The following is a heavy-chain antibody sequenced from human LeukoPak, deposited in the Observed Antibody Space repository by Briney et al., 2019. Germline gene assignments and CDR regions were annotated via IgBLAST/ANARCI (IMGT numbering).Heavy chain of an antibody. J-gene: IGHJ4*02. Sequence: AASVKVSCKASGYTFTSYYMHWVRQAPGQGLEWMGIINPSGGSTSYAQKFQGRVTMTTDTSTSTAYMELRSLRSDDTAVYYCARDPARAYCGGDCYYDYWGQGTLVTVSS. V-gene: IGHV1-46*01. CDR3: ARDPARAYCGGDCYYDY. D-gene: IGHD2-21*02. CDR1: GYTFTSYY. CDR2: INPSGGST.